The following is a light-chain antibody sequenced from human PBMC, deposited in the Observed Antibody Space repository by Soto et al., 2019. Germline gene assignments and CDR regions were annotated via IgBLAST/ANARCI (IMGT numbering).Light chain of an antibody. Sequence: DIHVPRCSSHVPGCVGDRVTITCLASQTISSWLAWYQQKPGKAPKLLIYKASTLKSGVPSRFSGIGSGTEFTLTISSLQPDDFAAYYCQHYNGYSEAFGQGTKVDIK. CDR1: QTISSW. CDR2: KAS. V-gene: IGKV1-5*03. J-gene: IGKJ1*01. CDR3: QHYNGYSEA.